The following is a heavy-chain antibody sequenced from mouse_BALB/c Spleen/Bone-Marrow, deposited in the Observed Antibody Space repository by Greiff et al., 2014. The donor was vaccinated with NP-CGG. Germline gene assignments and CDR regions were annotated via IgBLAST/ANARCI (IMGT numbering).Heavy chain of an antibody. CDR2: IWGGEIT. Sequence: VQLQQSGPGLVAPSQSLSITCTVSGFSLTDYGVSWIRQPPGKGLEWLGGIWGGEITYYNSTLKSRLSISKDNSKSQVFLKMNRLQTDDTAMYYCAKHDTTIVLDYWGQGTTLTVSA. CDR3: AKHDTTIVLDY. V-gene: IGHV2-6-5*01. CDR1: GFSLTDYG. J-gene: IGHJ2*01. D-gene: IGHD1-1*01.